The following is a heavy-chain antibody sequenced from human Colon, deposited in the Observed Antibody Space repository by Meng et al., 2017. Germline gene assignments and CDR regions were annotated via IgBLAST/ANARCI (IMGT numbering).Heavy chain of an antibody. D-gene: IGHD6-19*01. CDR2: TFRVGNT. CDR3: AGDGIARYGSGWTLGRDN. CDR1: GSSVSNNL. J-gene: IGHJ4*02. Sequence: GGSLRSSCAAFGSSVSNNLMSWVRQAPGKGLEWVPVTFRVGNTYYGDSVKGRFSISRDGFKNTLYLQMNSLGVEDTAIYYCAGDGIARYGSGWTLGRDNWGQGTKVTVSS. V-gene: IGHV3-53*05.